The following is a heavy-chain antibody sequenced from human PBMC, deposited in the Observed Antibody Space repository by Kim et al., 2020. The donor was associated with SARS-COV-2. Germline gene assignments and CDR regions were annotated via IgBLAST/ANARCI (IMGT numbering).Heavy chain of an antibody. J-gene: IGHJ4*02. V-gene: IGHV4-61*01. CDR3: ARAPNDFWSGYPYYFDY. Sequence: SETLSLTCTVSGGSVSSGSYFWSWIRQPPGKGLEWIGYIYYSGNTNYNPSLKSRVTMSVDTSKNQFSLKLRSVTAADTDVYYCARAPNDFWSGYPYYFDYWGQGTLVTVSS. CDR2: IYYSGNT. D-gene: IGHD3-3*01. CDR1: GGSVSSGSYF.